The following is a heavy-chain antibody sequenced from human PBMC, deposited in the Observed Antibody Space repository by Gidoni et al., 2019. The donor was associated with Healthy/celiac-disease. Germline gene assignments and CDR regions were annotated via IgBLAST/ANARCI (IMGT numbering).Heavy chain of an antibody. CDR3: ARDHGWDIVVVPAARNYYYYGMDV. V-gene: IGHV3-21*01. CDR2: ISSSSSYI. J-gene: IGHJ6*02. D-gene: IGHD2-2*01. Sequence: EVQLVESGGGLVKPGGSLRLSCAASGFTFSSYSMNWVRQAPGKGLEWVSSISSSSSYIYYADSVKGRFTISRDNAKNSLYLQMNSLRAEDTAVYYCARDHGWDIVVVPAARNYYYYGMDVWGQGTTVTVSS. CDR1: GFTFSSYS.